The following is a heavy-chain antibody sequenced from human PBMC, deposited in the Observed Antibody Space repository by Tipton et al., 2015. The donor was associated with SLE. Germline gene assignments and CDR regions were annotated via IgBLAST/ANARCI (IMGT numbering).Heavy chain of an antibody. D-gene: IGHD6-19*01. CDR2: IYSSGST. J-gene: IGHJ4*02. CDR3: ARQGVRQWLVY. V-gene: IGHV4-4*08. CDR1: NGSISSYY. Sequence: TLSLTCTVSNGSISSYYWNWIRQPPGKGLEWIGYIYSSGSTNYNPSLKSRVTISVDTSKNQFSLKLSSVTAADTAVYYCARQGVRQWLVYWGQGTLVTVSS.